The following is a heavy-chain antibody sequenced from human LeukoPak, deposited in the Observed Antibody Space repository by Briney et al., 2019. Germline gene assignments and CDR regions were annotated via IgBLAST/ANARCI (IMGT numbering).Heavy chain of an antibody. CDR3: ARVMAVNPDWFDP. D-gene: IGHD5-24*01. J-gene: IGHJ5*02. V-gene: IGHV4-39*01. CDR1: GGSISSSSYY. CDR2: IYYSGST. Sequence: SETLSLTCTVSGGSISSSSYYWGGIRQPPGKGLEWIGSIYYSGSTYYNPSLKSRVTISVDTSKNQFSLKLSSVTAADTAVYYCARVMAVNPDWFDPWGQGTLVTVSS.